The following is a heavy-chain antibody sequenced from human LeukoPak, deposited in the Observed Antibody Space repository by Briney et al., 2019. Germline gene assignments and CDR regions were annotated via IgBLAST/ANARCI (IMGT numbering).Heavy chain of an antibody. CDR1: GGSISRGDYY. J-gene: IGHJ4*02. V-gene: IGHV4-30-4*02. D-gene: IGHD6-13*01. Sequence: PSETLSLTCTVSGGSISRGDYYWSWIRQPPGKGLEWIGYIYCSGSTYYNPSLKSRVTISVDTSKNQFSLKLSSVTAADTAVYYCARHYSSSWFDYWGQGTLVTVSS. CDR3: ARHYSSSWFDY. CDR2: IYCSGST.